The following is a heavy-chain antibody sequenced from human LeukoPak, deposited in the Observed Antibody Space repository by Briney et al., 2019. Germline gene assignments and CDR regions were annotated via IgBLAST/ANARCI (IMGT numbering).Heavy chain of an antibody. CDR1: GGSISSYY. CDR3: ARGAAAIDY. D-gene: IGHD6-13*01. V-gene: IGHV4-59*08. Sequence: SETLSLTCTVSGGSISSYYWSWIRQPPGKGLEWIGYIYYSGSTNYNPSLKSRVTISVDTSKNQFSLKLSSVTAADTAVYYCARGAAAIDYWGQGTLVTVSS. J-gene: IGHJ4*02. CDR2: IYYSGST.